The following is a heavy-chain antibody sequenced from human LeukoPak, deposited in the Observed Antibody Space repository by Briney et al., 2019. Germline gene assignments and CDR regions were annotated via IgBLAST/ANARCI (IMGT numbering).Heavy chain of an antibody. CDR3: ARSQAVAGTLDY. V-gene: IGHV3-30*01. J-gene: IGHJ4*02. Sequence: GGSLRLSCAASGFTFSSYAMHWVRQAPGKGLEWVAVISYDGSSKYYADSVKGRFTISRDNSKNTLYLQMNSLRAEDTAVYYCARSQAVAGTLDYWGQGTLVTVSS. CDR1: GFTFSSYA. CDR2: ISYDGSSK. D-gene: IGHD6-19*01.